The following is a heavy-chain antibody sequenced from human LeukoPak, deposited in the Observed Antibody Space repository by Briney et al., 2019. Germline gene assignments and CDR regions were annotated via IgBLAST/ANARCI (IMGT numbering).Heavy chain of an antibody. CDR1: GFTFSSYA. Sequence: PGGSLRLSCAASGFTFSSYAMHWVRQAPGKGLEYVSAISSNGGSTYYANSVKGRFTISRDNSKNTLYLQMGSLRAEDMAVYYCARESLSWYGTFDYWGQGTLVTVSS. CDR2: ISSNGGST. J-gene: IGHJ4*02. CDR3: ARESLSWYGTFDY. D-gene: IGHD6-13*01. V-gene: IGHV3-64*01.